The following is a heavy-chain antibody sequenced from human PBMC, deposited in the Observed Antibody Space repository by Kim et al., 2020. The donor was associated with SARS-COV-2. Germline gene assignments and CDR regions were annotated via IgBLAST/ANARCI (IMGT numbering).Heavy chain of an antibody. Sequence: SETLSLTCAVSGGSISSSNWWSWVRQPPGKGLEWIGEIYHSGSTNYNPSLKSRVTISVDKSKNQFSLKLSSVTAADTAVYYCARPDYGDYVSRGMDVWGQGTTVTVSS. D-gene: IGHD4-17*01. V-gene: IGHV4-4*02. J-gene: IGHJ6*02. CDR3: ARPDYGDYVSRGMDV. CDR2: IYHSGST. CDR1: GGSISSSNW.